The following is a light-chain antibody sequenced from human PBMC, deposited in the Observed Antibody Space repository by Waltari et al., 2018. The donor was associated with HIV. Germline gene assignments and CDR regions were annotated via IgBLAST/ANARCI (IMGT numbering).Light chain of an antibody. Sequence: DIVMTHSPDSLAVSLGERATINCKSSQSVLYSSNNENYLAWYQQKPGQPPKLLIYWASTRESGVPDRFSGSGSGTDFTLTISSLQAEDVAVYYCQQYYSPPGWTFGQGTKVEIK. V-gene: IGKV4-1*01. CDR3: QQYYSPPGWT. J-gene: IGKJ1*01. CDR1: QSVLYSSNNENY. CDR2: WAS.